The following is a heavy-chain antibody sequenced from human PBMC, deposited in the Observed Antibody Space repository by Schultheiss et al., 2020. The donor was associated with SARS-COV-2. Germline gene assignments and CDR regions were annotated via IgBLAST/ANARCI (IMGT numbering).Heavy chain of an antibody. D-gene: IGHD6-13*01. CDR3: ARCNGPDSSSWFPRKFCYCSGMDV. V-gene: IGHV4-30-4*01. CDR1: GGSISSGDYY. J-gene: IGHJ6*01. Sequence: SETLSLTCTVSGGSISSGDYYWSWNRQPPGKGLEWIGYIYYSGSTYYNPSLKSRVTISVDTCKNQFSLKLCSVTAADTAVYYCARCNGPDSSSWFPRKFCYCSGMDVWGQGTTVTVSS. CDR2: IYYSGST.